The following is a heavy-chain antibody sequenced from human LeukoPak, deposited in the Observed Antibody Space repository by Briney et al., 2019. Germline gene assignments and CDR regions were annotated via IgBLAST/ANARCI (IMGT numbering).Heavy chain of an antibody. J-gene: IGHJ4*02. D-gene: IGHD3-3*01. Sequence: NPSETLSLTCTVSGYSISSGYYWGWIRQPPGKGLEWIGSIYHSGSTYYNPSLKSRVTISADTSKNQFSLKLSSVTAADTAVYYCAREPGDFWSGISVFDYWGQGTLVTVSS. CDR2: IYHSGST. CDR3: AREPGDFWSGISVFDY. CDR1: GYSISSGYY. V-gene: IGHV4-38-2*02.